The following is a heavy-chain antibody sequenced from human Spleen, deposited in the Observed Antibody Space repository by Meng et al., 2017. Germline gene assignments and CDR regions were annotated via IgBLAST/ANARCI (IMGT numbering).Heavy chain of an antibody. V-gene: IGHV4-61*02. CDR2: IYSSENT. CDR1: GGSLSSGRYY. D-gene: IGHD1-14*01. CDR3: ARQGIYNNNQIDY. Sequence: SETLSLTCTVSGGSLSSGRYYWNWIRQPAGKGLEWIGRIYSSENTDYNPSLKSRITISVDTSKSQFSLKLSSVTAADTAVYYCARQGIYNNNQIDYWGQGTLVTVSS. J-gene: IGHJ4*02.